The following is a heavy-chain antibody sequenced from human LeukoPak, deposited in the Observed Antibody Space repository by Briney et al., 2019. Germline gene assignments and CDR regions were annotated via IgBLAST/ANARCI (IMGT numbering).Heavy chain of an antibody. J-gene: IGHJ4*02. CDR2: IGGSGVNT. CDR3: AKAAAHYATDN. Sequence: GGSLRLSCAASGFTLSSYVMSWVRQAPGKGLEWVSGIGGSGVNTVYADSVKGRFTISRDNSKNTLYLQMHSLRAEDSAVYYCAKAAAHYATDNWGQGALVTVSS. V-gene: IGHV3-23*01. CDR1: GFTLSSYV. D-gene: IGHD3-16*01.